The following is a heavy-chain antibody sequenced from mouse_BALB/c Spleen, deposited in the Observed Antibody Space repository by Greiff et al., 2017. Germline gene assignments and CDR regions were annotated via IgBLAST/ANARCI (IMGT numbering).Heavy chain of an antibody. CDR1: GYTFTSYW. D-gene: IGHD2-1*01. CDR2: IDPSDSET. Sequence: QVQLKQPGAELVKPGAPVKLSCKASGYTFTSYWMNWVKQRPGRGLEWIGRIDPSDSETHYNQKYKDKATLTVDKSSSTAYIQLSSLTSEDSAVYYCARDGYYGNLYPYYFDYWGQGTTLTVSS. J-gene: IGHJ2*01. V-gene: IGHV1-69*02. CDR3: ARDGYYGNLYPYYFDY.